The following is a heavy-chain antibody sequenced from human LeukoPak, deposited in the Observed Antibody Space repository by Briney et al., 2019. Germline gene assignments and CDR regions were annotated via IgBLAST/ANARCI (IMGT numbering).Heavy chain of an antibody. Sequence: PGGSPRLSCAASGFTFSNYWMSWVRQAPGKGLEWLANINQDGSEMYYVDSVKGRFTISRDNGKNSLYLQINSLRADDTAVYYCVRSKVVAEAGKSWFDPWGQGTRVTVTS. V-gene: IGHV3-7*01. J-gene: IGHJ5*01. D-gene: IGHD6-13*01. CDR3: VRSKVVAEAGKSWFDP. CDR1: GFTFSNYW. CDR2: INQDGSEM.